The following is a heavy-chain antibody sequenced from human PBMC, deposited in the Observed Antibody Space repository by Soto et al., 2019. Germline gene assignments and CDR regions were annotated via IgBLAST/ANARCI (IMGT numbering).Heavy chain of an antibody. CDR1: GFTFSSYA. J-gene: IGHJ1*01. CDR2: ISGSGDST. V-gene: IGHV3-23*01. D-gene: IGHD6-19*01. Sequence: PGGSLRLSCAASGFTFSSYAMSWVRQAPGKGLEWVSGISGSGDSTYYADSVKGRFTISRDNSKNTLYLQMNSLRAEDTAVYYCAKVVPGIAVAVTVYFQHWGQGTLVTVSS. CDR3: AKVVPGIAVAVTVYFQH.